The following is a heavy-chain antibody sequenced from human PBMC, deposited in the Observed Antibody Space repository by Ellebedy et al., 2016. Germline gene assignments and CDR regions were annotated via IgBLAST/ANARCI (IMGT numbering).Heavy chain of an antibody. V-gene: IGHV3-21*01. D-gene: IGHD3-16*01. CDR1: GFTFKTYA. Sequence: GESLKISXAASGFTFKTYAMSWVRQAPGKGLEWVSSITSSSSYIFYADSMKGRFTISRDNAKNSVYLQMNSLRGEDTALYYCARGVGGTSLNWFDPWGQGTLVTVSS. J-gene: IGHJ5*02. CDR3: ARGVGGTSLNWFDP. CDR2: ITSSSSYI.